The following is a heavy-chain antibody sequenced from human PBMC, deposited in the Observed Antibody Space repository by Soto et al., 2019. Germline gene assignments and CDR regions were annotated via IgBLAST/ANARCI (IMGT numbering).Heavy chain of an antibody. Sequence: QVQLVQSGAEVKKPGSSVKVSCEASGGTFSGHAISWVRQAPGQGPEWMGGLIPLFGTTQHAQNFQDRLTITADKSTSTAYMELTSLRFADTAIYYCAPGPNRGYRFHSWGQGTLVTGSS. CDR3: APGPNRGYRFHS. V-gene: IGHV1-69*06. CDR1: GGTFSGHA. D-gene: IGHD2-15*01. J-gene: IGHJ4*02. CDR2: LIPLFGTT.